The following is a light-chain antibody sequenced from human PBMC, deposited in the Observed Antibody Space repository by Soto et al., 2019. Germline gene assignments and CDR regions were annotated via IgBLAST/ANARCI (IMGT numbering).Light chain of an antibody. CDR1: SSDVGGYNF. CDR3: TSYTSSNTPGV. V-gene: IGLV2-14*01. CDR2: EVS. Sequence: QSALTQPASVSGSPGQSITISCTGTSSDVGGYNFVSWYQQHPGKAPKLMIYEVSSRPSGVSDRFSGSKSGSTASLTISGLQAEDEADYYCTSYTSSNTPGVFGTGTKLTVL. J-gene: IGLJ1*01.